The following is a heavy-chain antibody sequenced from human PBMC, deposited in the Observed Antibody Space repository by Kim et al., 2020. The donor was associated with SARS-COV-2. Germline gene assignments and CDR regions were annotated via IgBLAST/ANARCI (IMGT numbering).Heavy chain of an antibody. D-gene: IGHD2-2*01. CDR3: ARLSSRRCSSTSCYDRYYYYYGMDV. CDR2: IYYSGST. Sequence: SETLSLTCTVSGGSISSSRYYWGWIRQPPGNGLEWIGSIYYSGSTYYNPSLKSRVTISVDTSKNQFSLKLSSVTAADKAVYYCARLSSRRCSSTSCYDRYYYYYGMDVWGQGTTVTVSS. J-gene: IGHJ6*02. CDR1: GGSISSSRYY. V-gene: IGHV4-39*01.